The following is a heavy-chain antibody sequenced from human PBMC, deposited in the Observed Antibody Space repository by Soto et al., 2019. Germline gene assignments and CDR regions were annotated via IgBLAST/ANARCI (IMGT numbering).Heavy chain of an antibody. Sequence: VASVKVSCKASGYTFTSYAMHWVRQAPGQRLEWMGWINAGNGNTKYSQKFQGRVTITRDTSASTAYMELSSLRSEDTAVYYCARGGYSGYDFQIPSGYMDVWGKGTTVTVSS. D-gene: IGHD5-12*01. CDR2: INAGNGNT. CDR1: GYTFTSYA. J-gene: IGHJ6*03. CDR3: ARGGYSGYDFQIPSGYMDV. V-gene: IGHV1-3*01.